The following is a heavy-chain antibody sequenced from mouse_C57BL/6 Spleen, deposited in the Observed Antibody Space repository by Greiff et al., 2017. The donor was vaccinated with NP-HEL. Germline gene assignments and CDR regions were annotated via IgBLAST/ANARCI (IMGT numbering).Heavy chain of an antibody. J-gene: IGHJ1*03. CDR3: ARPSIYDGYYWYFDV. CDR2: INPSNGGT. CDR1: GYTFTSYW. Sequence: QVQLQQPGTELEKPGASVKLSCKASGYTFTSYWMHWVKQRPGQGLEWIGNINPSNGGTNYNEKFKSKATLTVDKSSSTAYMQLSSLTSEDSAVYYCARPSIYDGYYWYFDVWGTGTTVTVSS. V-gene: IGHV1-53*01. D-gene: IGHD2-3*01.